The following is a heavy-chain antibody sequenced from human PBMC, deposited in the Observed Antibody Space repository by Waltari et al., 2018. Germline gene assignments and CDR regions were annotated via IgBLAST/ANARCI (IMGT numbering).Heavy chain of an antibody. J-gene: IGHJ4*02. CDR3: AKVGDSGYAYAYYDH. D-gene: IGHD5-12*01. Sequence: EVQVLESGGGLVQPGGSLELSCEASGFTFSCYAMTWVRQPPGKGLEWVSGITGSGGSTYYADSVKGRFTISRDNSKNTLYLQMNSLRAEDTAVYYCAKVGDSGYAYAYYDHWGQGTLVTVSS. V-gene: IGHV3-23*01. CDR2: ITGSGGST. CDR1: GFTFSCYA.